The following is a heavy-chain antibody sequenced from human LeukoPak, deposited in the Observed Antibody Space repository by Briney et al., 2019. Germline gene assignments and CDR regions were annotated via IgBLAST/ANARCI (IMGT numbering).Heavy chain of an antibody. CDR2: INTQGTYT. Sequence: GGSLRLSCAVSGSTFSSYWMHWVRQDPGRGLLWASRINTQGTYTNYADSVKGRFTISRDNAKNTLYLQMSSLRADDTAVYYCVIDLGDYNDFWGQGTLVSVSS. D-gene: IGHD2-15*01. CDR3: VIDLGDYNDF. CDR1: GSTFSSYW. V-gene: IGHV3-74*01. J-gene: IGHJ4*02.